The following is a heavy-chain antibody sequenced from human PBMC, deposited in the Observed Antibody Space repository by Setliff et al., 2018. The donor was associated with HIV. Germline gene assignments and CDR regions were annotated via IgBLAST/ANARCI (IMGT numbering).Heavy chain of an antibody. CDR2: IIPIFGTT. D-gene: IGHD5-12*01. CDR1: GYTFTSCF. V-gene: IGHV1-46*01. CDR3: ARDLNDRWLQQYWFFDL. Sequence: ASVKVSCKASGYTFTSCFMHWVRQAPGQGLEWMGGIIPIFGTTTYAQKFQDRVTITTDGSTTTFYMELSSLRSEDTALYFCARDLNDRWLQQYWFFDLWGRGTQVTVSS. J-gene: IGHJ2*01.